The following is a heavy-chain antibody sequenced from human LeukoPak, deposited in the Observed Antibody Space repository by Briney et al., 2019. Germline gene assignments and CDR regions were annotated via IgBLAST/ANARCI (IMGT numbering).Heavy chain of an antibody. D-gene: IGHD4-17*01. Sequence: GGSLRLSCAASGFGFSNYAMSWVRQAPGKGLEWVSAITGGGGDTFHADSVKGRFTISRDNSKNTLYLQMNSLRDEDSAVYYCAKDPIYGDYVYWFDPWGQGTLVTVSS. CDR3: AKDPIYGDYVYWFDP. V-gene: IGHV3-23*01. CDR1: GFGFSNYA. CDR2: ITGGGGDT. J-gene: IGHJ5*02.